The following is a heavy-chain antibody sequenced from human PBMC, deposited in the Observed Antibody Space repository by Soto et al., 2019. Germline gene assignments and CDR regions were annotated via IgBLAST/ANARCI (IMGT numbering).Heavy chain of an antibody. Sequence: SQTLSLTCAISGDSVSSNSAAWNWIRQSPSRGLEWLGRTYYRSRWYNDYAVSVRSRITVNADTSKNQFSLHLNSVTPEDTAVYYCASGRYYYDSSGPGDAFDIWGQGTMVTVSS. CDR1: GDSVSSNSAA. CDR2: TYYRSRWYN. J-gene: IGHJ3*02. V-gene: IGHV6-1*01. CDR3: ASGRYYYDSSGPGDAFDI. D-gene: IGHD3-22*01.